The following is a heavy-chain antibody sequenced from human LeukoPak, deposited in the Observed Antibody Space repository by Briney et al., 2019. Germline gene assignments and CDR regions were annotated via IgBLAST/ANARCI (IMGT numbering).Heavy chain of an antibody. CDR2: IYHSGST. J-gene: IGHJ4*02. V-gene: IGHV4-38-2*02. CDR1: GGSISSYY. Sequence: PSETLSLTCTVSGGSISSYYWGWIRQPPGKGLEWIGSIYHSGSTYYNPSLKSRVTTSVDTSKNQFSLMLSSVTAADTAVYYCARLPRYCSSTSCYFDYFDYWGQGTLVTVSS. CDR3: ARLPRYCSSTSCYFDYFDY. D-gene: IGHD2-2*01.